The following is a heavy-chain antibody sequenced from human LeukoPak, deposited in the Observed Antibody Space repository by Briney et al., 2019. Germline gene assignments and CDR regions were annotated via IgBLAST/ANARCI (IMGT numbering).Heavy chain of an antibody. CDR1: GFTFSSYP. D-gene: IGHD3-10*01. CDR3: ARIGSGSYYNLNNWFDP. V-gene: IGHV3-30*04. CDR2: ISYDGNNK. J-gene: IGHJ5*02. Sequence: GGSLRLSCAASGFTFSSYPIHWVRQAPGKGLEWVAVISYDGNNKYYADSVKGRFTISRDNSKNTLYLQMNSLRAEDTAVYYCARIGSGSYYNLNNWFDPWGQGTLVNVSS.